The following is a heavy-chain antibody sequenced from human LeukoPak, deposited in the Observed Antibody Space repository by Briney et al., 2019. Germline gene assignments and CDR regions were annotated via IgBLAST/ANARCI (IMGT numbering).Heavy chain of an antibody. V-gene: IGHV3-64D*06. D-gene: IGHD6-13*01. CDR3: VKVTSSSWYFSWFGP. J-gene: IGHJ5*02. Sequence: PGGSLRLSCSASGFTFSSYAMHWVRQAPGKGLEYVSAISSNGGSTYYADSVKGRFTISRDNSKNTLYLQMSSLRAEDTAVYYCVKVTSSSWYFSWFGPWGQGTLVTVSS. CDR2: ISSNGGST. CDR1: GFTFSSYA.